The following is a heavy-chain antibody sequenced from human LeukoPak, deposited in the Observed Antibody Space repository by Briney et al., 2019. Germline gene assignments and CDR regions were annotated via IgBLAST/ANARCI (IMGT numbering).Heavy chain of an antibody. J-gene: IGHJ4*02. CDR2: IYYSGST. CDR1: GGSISSYY. CDR3: ARQAGWGYNSGAIDY. Sequence: PSETLSLTCTVSGGSISSYYWSWIRQPPGKGLEWIGYIYYSGSTNHNPSLKSRVNMSVDTSKNQFSLKLTSVTAADTAVYYCARQAGWGYNSGAIDYWGQGTLVTVSS. D-gene: IGHD5-18*01. V-gene: IGHV4-59*08.